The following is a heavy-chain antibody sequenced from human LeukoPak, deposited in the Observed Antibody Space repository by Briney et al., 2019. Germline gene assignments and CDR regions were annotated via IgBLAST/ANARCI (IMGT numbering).Heavy chain of an antibody. J-gene: IGHJ4*02. Sequence: PGASVKVSCKASGYTFTGYYMHWVRQAPGQGLEWMGWINPNSGGTNYAQKFQGRVTMTRDTSINTAYMELSRLRSDDTAVYYCARDTVVPAATFDYWGQGTLVTVSS. V-gene: IGHV1-2*02. CDR1: GYTFTGYY. CDR3: ARDTVVPAATFDY. CDR2: INPNSGGT. D-gene: IGHD2-2*01.